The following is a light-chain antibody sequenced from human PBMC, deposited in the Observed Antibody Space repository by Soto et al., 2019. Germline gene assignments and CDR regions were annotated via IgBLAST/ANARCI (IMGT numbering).Light chain of an antibody. CDR1: QTVRNNY. CDR3: QQFSSYPLT. J-gene: IGKJ4*01. V-gene: IGKV3-20*01. Sequence: EVVLTQSPVTLSLSPGERATLSCRASQTVRNNYLAWYQQKPGQAPRLLIYDASSRATGIPDRFSGGGSGTDFTLTISRLEPEDFAVYYCQQFSSYPLTFGGATKVDIK. CDR2: DAS.